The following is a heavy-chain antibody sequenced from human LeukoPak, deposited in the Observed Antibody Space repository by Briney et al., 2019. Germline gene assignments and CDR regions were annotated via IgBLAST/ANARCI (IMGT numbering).Heavy chain of an antibody. Sequence: PSETLSLTCSVYGGSFSAFYWNWIRQPPGQGLEWVGEVNHSGSTYYNPSLKSRVTFSVDTSKKQFSLKLTSVTAADTAVYYCARAAYCSSTNCYGFDYWGQGTLVTVSS. CDR2: VNHSGST. CDR1: GGSFSAFY. CDR3: ARAAYCSSTNCYGFDY. D-gene: IGHD2-2*01. V-gene: IGHV4-34*01. J-gene: IGHJ4*02.